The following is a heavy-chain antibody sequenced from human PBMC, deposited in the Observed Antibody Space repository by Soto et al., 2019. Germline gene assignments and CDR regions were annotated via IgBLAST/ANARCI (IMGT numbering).Heavy chain of an antibody. CDR2: INHSGST. J-gene: IGHJ4*02. CDR3: AREGIAVAGISFFDY. V-gene: IGHV4-34*01. CDR1: GGSFSGYY. D-gene: IGHD6-19*01. Sequence: SETLSLTCAVYGGSFSGYYWTWIRQPPGTGLEWIGEINHSGSTNYNPSLKSRVTISVDTSKNQFSLKLTSVTAADTAVYYCAREGIAVAGISFFDYWGQGTLVTVSS.